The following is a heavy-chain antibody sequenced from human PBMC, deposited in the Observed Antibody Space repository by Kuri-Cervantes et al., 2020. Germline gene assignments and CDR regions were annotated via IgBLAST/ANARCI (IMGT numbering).Heavy chain of an antibody. D-gene: IGHD1-20*01. Sequence: GGSLRLSCAASGFTVSSNYISWVRQAPGKGLEWVSVIYSGGSTYYADSVKGLFTISRDNSKNTLYLQMNSLRAEDTAVYYCAMEGYNWNDDDTRWFEPWGQGTLVTVSS. V-gene: IGHV3-53*01. CDR3: AMEGYNWNDDDTRWFEP. J-gene: IGHJ5*02. CDR2: IYSGGST. CDR1: GFTVSSNY.